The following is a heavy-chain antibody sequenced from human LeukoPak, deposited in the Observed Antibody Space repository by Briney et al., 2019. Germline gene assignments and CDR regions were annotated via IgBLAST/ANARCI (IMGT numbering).Heavy chain of an antibody. D-gene: IGHD1-26*01. Sequence: PGGSLRLSCAASGFTFSSYWMSWVRQAPGNGLEWVANIKQYVSEKYYVDSVKGRFTISKDKAKNSLYLQMSSLRAEDTAVYYCARKVQSWELLDYWGQGTLVTVS. CDR2: IKQYVSEK. V-gene: IGHV3-7*01. CDR1: GFTFSSYW. CDR3: ARKVQSWELLDY. J-gene: IGHJ4*02.